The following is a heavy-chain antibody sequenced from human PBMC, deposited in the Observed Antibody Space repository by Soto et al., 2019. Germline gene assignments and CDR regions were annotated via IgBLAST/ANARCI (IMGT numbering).Heavy chain of an antibody. D-gene: IGHD3-10*01. V-gene: IGHV4-61*08. CDR3: ARDRGFSCFDL. CDR2: LYYGGRN. CDR1: GGYVSSGDYY. Sequence: SETLSLTCTVSGGYVSSGDYYWSWIRQPPGKGLEWIGYLYYGGRNNYNASLKSRVTISVDTSKNQFSLYLQMNSLRVDDTAIYYCARDRGFSCFDLWGQGTLVTVSS. J-gene: IGHJ5*01.